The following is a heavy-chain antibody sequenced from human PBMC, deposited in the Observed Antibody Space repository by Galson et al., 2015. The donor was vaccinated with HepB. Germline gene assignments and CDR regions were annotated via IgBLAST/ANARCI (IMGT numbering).Heavy chain of an antibody. J-gene: IGHJ5*02. CDR2: IDPSDSYT. V-gene: IGHV5-10-1*01. CDR3: ARRGVVVPAATASGGWFDP. D-gene: IGHD2-2*01. Sequence: QSGAEVKKPGESLRISCKGSGYSFTSYWISWVRQMPGKGLEWMGRIDPSDSYTNYSPSFQGHVTISADKSISTAYLQWSSLKASDTAMYYCARRGVVVPAATASGGWFDPWGQGTLVTVSS. CDR1: GYSFTSYW.